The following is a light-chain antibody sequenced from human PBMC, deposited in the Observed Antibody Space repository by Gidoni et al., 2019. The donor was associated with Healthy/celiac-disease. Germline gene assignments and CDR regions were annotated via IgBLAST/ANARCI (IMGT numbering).Light chain of an antibody. J-gene: IGKJ1*01. CDR2: GAS. CDR3: QQYNNWPKT. CDR1: QSVSSN. V-gene: IGKV3-15*01. Sequence: EIVMTQSPTTLSVSPGERATLTCRASQSVSSNLAWYQQKPGQDPRLLIYGASTWATGIPSRFSGSGSGTDFTLTISSLQSEDFAVYYCQQYNNWPKTFGQGTKVEIK.